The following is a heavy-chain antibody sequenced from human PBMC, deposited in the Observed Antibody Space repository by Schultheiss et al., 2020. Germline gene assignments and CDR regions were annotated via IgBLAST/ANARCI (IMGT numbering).Heavy chain of an antibody. Sequence: SETLSLTCTVSGGSISSGGYYWSWIRQHPGKGLEWIGYIYYSGSTNYNPSLKSRVTISVDTSKKQFSLKLSSMTAADTAVYYCARGGNSAAMPSYYYGMDVWGEGTTVTVAS. D-gene: IGHD2-2*01. CDR2: IYYSGST. J-gene: IGHJ6*04. V-gene: IGHV4-61*08. CDR1: GGSISSGGYY. CDR3: ARGGNSAAMPSYYYGMDV.